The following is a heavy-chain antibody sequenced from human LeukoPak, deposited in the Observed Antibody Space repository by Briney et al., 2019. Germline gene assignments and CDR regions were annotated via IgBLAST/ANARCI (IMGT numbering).Heavy chain of an antibody. CDR1: GGSISSGGYY. Sequence: SETLSLTCTVSGGSISSGGYYWSWIRQHPGKGLEWIGYIYYSGSTYYNPSLKSRVTISVDTSKNQFSLKLSSVTAADTAVYYCARVARENYDFWSGYYGDYWGQGTLVTVSS. CDR2: IYYSGST. CDR3: ARVARENYDFWSGYYGDY. D-gene: IGHD3-3*01. J-gene: IGHJ4*02. V-gene: IGHV4-31*03.